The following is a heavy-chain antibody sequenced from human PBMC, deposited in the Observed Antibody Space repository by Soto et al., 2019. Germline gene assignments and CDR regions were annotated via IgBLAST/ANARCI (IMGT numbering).Heavy chain of an antibody. CDR2: VFGNGAGTP. J-gene: IGHJ4*02. CDR3: ARDLPPYGGRRSPPTGAFED. V-gene: IGHV4-4*07. D-gene: IGHD2-15*01. Sequence: NPSETLSLTCSVSGGSFTGDYWSWIRQPAGKRLQWIGRVFGNGAGTPIYNSLLKSRARMSADPSKRQFSLTLTSVTAADTAVYYCARDLPPYGGRRSPPTGAFEDWGQGIMVTVSS. CDR1: GGSFTGDY.